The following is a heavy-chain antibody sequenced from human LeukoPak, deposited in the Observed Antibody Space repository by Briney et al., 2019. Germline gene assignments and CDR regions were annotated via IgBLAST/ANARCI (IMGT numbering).Heavy chain of an antibody. Sequence: PSQTLSLTCAVSGGSISSGGYSWSWIRQPPGKGLEWIGYIYHSGSTYYNPPLKSRVTISVDRSKNQFSLKLSSVTAADTAVYYCARDCGSDAFDIWGQGTMVTVSS. CDR1: GGSISSGGYS. CDR2: IYHSGST. J-gene: IGHJ3*02. CDR3: ARDCGSDAFDI. V-gene: IGHV4-30-2*01.